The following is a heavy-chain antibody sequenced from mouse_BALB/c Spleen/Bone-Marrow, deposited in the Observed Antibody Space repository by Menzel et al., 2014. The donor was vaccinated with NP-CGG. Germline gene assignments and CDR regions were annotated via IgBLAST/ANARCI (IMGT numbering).Heavy chain of an antibody. CDR1: GFTFSSFG. Sequence: EVKLMESGGGLVQPGGSRKLSCAASGFTFSSFGMHWDRQAPEKGLEWVAYISTGSSTIYYADTVKGRFTISRDNPKSTLFLQMTSLRSEDTAMYYCARGGNFAWFAYWGQGTLVTVSA. D-gene: IGHD2-1*01. J-gene: IGHJ3*01. CDR2: ISTGSSTI. V-gene: IGHV5-17*02. CDR3: ARGGNFAWFAY.